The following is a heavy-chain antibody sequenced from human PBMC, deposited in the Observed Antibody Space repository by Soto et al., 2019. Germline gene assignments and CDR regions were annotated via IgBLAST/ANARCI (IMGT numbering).Heavy chain of an antibody. V-gene: IGHV3-23*01. J-gene: IGHJ4*02. Sequence: GGSLRLSCAASGFTFSSYAMSWVRQAPGKGLEWVSAISGSGGSTYYADSVKGRFTISRDDSKNTVHLQMNSLKSEDTAVYYCTTHSSSWYGNTMIVVVTPAYWGQGTLVTVSS. D-gene: IGHD3-22*01. CDR3: TTHSSSWYGNTMIVVVTPAY. CDR1: GFTFSSYA. CDR2: ISGSGGST.